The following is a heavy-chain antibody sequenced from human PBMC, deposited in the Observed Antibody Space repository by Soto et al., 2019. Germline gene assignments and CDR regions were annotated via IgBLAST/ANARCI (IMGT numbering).Heavy chain of an antibody. CDR2: VSFDGTNK. Sequence: QVQLVESGGGVVQPGMTLRLSCTASGFTFSSHGMHWVRQAPGKGLEWVAVVSFDGTNKNYADSVRGRFTISRDNSTNTLYLQMSMLRAEDTAVYYCANGDSSGFEYFQSWGQGTLVTVSS. V-gene: IGHV3-30*18. CDR3: ANGDSSGFEYFQS. D-gene: IGHD3-22*01. J-gene: IGHJ1*01. CDR1: GFTFSSHG.